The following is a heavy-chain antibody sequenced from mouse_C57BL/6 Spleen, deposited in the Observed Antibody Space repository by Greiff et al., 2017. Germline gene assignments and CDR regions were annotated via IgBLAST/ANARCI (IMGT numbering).Heavy chain of an antibody. Sequence: VQLQQSGPELVKPGASVKISCKASGYAFSSSWMNWVKQRPGKGLEWIGRIYPGDGDTNYNGKFKGKATLTADKSSSTAYMQLSSLTSEDSAVYFWAREVGGGYYAMDYWGQGTSVTVSS. D-gene: IGHD1-3*01. V-gene: IGHV1-82*01. CDR3: AREVGGGYYAMDY. CDR2: IYPGDGDT. J-gene: IGHJ4*01. CDR1: GYAFSSSW.